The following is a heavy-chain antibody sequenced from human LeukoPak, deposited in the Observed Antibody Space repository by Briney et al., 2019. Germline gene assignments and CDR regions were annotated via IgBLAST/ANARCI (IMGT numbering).Heavy chain of an antibody. CDR2: ISSSSSYI. D-gene: IGHD1-26*01. V-gene: IGHV3-21*01. CDR1: GFTFSSYS. J-gene: IGHJ3*02. CDR3: ARDSGNDAFDI. Sequence: GGSLRLSCAASGFTFSSYSMNWVRQAPGKVLEWVSSISSSSSYIYYADSVKGRFTISRDNAKNSLYLQMNSLRAEDTAVYYCARDSGNDAFDIWGQGTMVTVSS.